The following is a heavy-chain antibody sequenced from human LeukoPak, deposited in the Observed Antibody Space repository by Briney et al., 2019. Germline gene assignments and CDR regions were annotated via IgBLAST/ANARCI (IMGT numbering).Heavy chain of an antibody. CDR1: GGSFSGYY. Sequence: SETLSLTCAVYGGSFSGYYWSWIRQPPGKGLEWIGEINHSGSTNYNPSLKSRVTISVDTSKNQFSLKLSPVTAADTAVYYCARVWLRYFDWFNWFDPWGQGTLVTVSS. V-gene: IGHV4-34*01. D-gene: IGHD3-9*01. J-gene: IGHJ5*02. CDR2: INHSGST. CDR3: ARVWLRYFDWFNWFDP.